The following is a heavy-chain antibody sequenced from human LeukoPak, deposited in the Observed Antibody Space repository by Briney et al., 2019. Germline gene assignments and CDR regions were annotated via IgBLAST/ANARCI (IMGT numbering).Heavy chain of an antibody. Sequence: SETLSLTCTVSGGSISSGGYYWSWIRQPPGKGLEWIGYIYHSGSTYYNPSLKSRVTISVDRSKNQFSLKLSSVTAADTAVYYCARERGRSGSFPLNYFDYWGQGTLVTVSS. CDR1: GGSISSGGYY. D-gene: IGHD6-6*01. J-gene: IGHJ4*02. CDR2: IYHSGST. V-gene: IGHV4-30-2*01. CDR3: ARERGRSGSFPLNYFDY.